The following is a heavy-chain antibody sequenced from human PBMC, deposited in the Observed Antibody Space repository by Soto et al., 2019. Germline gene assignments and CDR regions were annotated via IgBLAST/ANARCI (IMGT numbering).Heavy chain of an antibody. CDR3: ARAVEGGYPQYYYYGMDV. V-gene: IGHV4-61*01. Sequence: SETLSLTCTVSGGSVSSGSYYWSWIRQPPGKGLEWIGYIYYSGSTNYNPSLKSRVTISVDTSKNQFSLKLSSVTAADTAVYYCARAVEGGYPQYYYYGMDVWGQGTTVTVSS. D-gene: IGHD5-12*01. CDR2: IYYSGST. CDR1: GGSVSSGSYY. J-gene: IGHJ6*02.